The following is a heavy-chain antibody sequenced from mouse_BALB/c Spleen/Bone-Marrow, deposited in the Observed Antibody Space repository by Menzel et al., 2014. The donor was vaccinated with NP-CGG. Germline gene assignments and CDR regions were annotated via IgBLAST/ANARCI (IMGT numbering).Heavy chain of an antibody. CDR1: GFNIKDTY. J-gene: IGHJ1*01. V-gene: IGHV14-3*02. Sequence: VQLQQSGAELVKPGASVKLSCTASGFNIKDTYLHWVKQRPEPGLDWIGRIDPAIFTKYDPKFQGKATITADTSSNTAYLHLSSLTSEDTAVYYCAGYRYGWYFDVWGAGTTVTVSS. CDR3: AGYRYGWYFDV. CDR2: IDPAIFT. D-gene: IGHD2-14*01.